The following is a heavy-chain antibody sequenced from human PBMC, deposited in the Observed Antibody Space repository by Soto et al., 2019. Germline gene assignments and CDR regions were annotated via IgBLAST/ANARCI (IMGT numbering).Heavy chain of an antibody. D-gene: IGHD3-9*01. J-gene: IGHJ5*02. CDR1: GFTFSNAW. CDR2: IKSKTDGGTT. V-gene: IGHV3-15*07. CDR3: MAYFDWLSPYNWFDP. Sequence: PGGSLRLSCAASGFTFSNAWMNWVRQAPGKGLEWVGRIKSKTDGGTTDYAAPVKGRFTISRDDSKNTLYLQMNSLKTEDTAVYYCMAYFDWLSPYNWFDPWGQGTLVTVSS.